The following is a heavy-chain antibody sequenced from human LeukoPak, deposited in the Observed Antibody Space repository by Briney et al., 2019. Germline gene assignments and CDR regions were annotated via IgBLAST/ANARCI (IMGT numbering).Heavy chain of an antibody. Sequence: SETLSLTCAVSGGSISSTSYYWAWIRQPPGKGPEWIGTIYYSGSTYHNPSLKSRVTMSVDTSRNQFSLKLSSVDAADTAVYYCAKAGVRYFDSSGLYAFDFWGQGTTVTVSS. CDR2: IYYSGST. D-gene: IGHD3-22*01. J-gene: IGHJ3*01. CDR1: GGSISSTSYY. CDR3: AKAGVRYFDSSGLYAFDF. V-gene: IGHV4-39*01.